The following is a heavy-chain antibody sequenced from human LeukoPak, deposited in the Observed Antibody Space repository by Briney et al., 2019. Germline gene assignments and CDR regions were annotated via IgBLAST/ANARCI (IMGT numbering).Heavy chain of an antibody. CDR2: ISYDGSNK. CDR1: GFTFSSYG. V-gene: IGHV3-30*18. Sequence: PGGSQRLSCAASGFTFSSYGMHWVRQAPGKGLEWVAVISYDGSNKYYADSVKGRFTISRDNSKNTLYLQMNSLRAEDTAVYYCAKDQSNYGYFDYWGQGTLVTVSS. D-gene: IGHD4-4*01. CDR3: AKDQSNYGYFDY. J-gene: IGHJ4*02.